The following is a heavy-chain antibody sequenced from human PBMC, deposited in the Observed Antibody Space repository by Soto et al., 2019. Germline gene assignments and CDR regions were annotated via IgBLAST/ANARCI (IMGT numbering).Heavy chain of an antibody. CDR2: IKDDESNK. D-gene: IGHD2-2*01. CDR3: ARDRVTVPQHYGMDV. V-gene: IGHV3-30-3*01. Sequence: GGSLRLSCAVSGFSFRSSPMSWVRRAPGKGLEWVSVIKDDESNKYYAESVKGRFTISRDNSKNTLYLQMNSLRAEDTAVYYCARDRVTVPQHYGMDVWGQGTTVTVSS. J-gene: IGHJ6*02. CDR1: GFSFRSSP.